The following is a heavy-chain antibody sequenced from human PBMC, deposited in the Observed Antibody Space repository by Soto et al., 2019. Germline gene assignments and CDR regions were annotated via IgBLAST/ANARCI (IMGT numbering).Heavy chain of an antibody. V-gene: IGHV1-69*13. CDR1: GGTFSSYA. CDR3: ARKGDDSSGSRHLGYFDY. Sequence: SVKVSCKASGGTFSSYAISWVRQAPGQGLEWMGGIIPIFGTANYAQKFQGRVTITADESTSTAYMELSSLRSEDTAVYYCARKGDDSSGSRHLGYFDYWGQGTLVTVSS. CDR2: IIPIFGTA. J-gene: IGHJ4*02. D-gene: IGHD3-22*01.